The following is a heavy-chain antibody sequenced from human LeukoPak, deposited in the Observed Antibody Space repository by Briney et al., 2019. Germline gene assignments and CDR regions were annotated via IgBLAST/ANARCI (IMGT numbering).Heavy chain of an antibody. D-gene: IGHD3-22*01. CDR2: IYYSGST. CDR1: GGSFSSYY. J-gene: IGHJ4*02. CDR3: ARDYAPAPNYYDSSGFDY. Sequence: SETLSLTCTVSGGSFSSYYWSWIRQPPGKGLEWIGYIYYSGSTNYNPSLKSRVTISVDTSKNQFSLKLSSVTAADTAVYYCARDYAPAPNYYDSSGFDYWGQGTLVTVSS. V-gene: IGHV4-59*01.